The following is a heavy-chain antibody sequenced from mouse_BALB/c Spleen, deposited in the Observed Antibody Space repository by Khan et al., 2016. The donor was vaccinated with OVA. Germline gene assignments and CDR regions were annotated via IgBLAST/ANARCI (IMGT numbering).Heavy chain of an antibody. CDR2: ISSSGST. V-gene: IGHV5-6-5*01. CDR3: AREAYRYDEYYFDY. CDR1: GFTFSSYV. J-gene: IGHJ2*01. D-gene: IGHD2-14*01. Sequence: EVMLVESGGGSVKPGGSLKLSCEVSGFTFSSYVMSWIRQTPEKRLEWVASISSSGSTYYPDSVKGRFTISRDNDRNVVYLQMSSLRSEDRAMYYCAREAYRYDEYYFDYWGQGTTLTVSS.